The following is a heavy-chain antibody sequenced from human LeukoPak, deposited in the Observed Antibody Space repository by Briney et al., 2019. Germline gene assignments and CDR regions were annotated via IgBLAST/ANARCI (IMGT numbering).Heavy chain of an antibody. D-gene: IGHD3-10*01. V-gene: IGHV3-23*01. Sequence: GGSLRLSCAASGFTFSSYAMSWVRQAPGKGLEWVSAISGSGGSTYYADSVKGRFTISRDNSKNTLYLQMNSLRAEDTAVYYCARVPSSYYSRDYYFDYWGQGTLVTVSS. CDR1: GFTFSSYA. CDR2: ISGSGGST. CDR3: ARVPSSYYSRDYYFDY. J-gene: IGHJ4*02.